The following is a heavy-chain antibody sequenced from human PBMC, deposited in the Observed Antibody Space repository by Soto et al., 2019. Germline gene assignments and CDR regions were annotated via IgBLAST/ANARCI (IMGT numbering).Heavy chain of an antibody. D-gene: IGHD3-10*01. CDR1: GFTFSSYA. V-gene: IGHV3-23*01. CDR2: ISGSGGST. CDR3: AKYAPGPRVGEWDWFDP. J-gene: IGHJ5*02. Sequence: EVQLLESGGGLVQPGGSLRLSCAASGFTFSSYAMSWVRQAPGKGLEWVSAISGSGGSTYYADSVKGRFTISRDNSXNRXYLQMNSLRAEDTAVYYCAKYAPGPRVGEWDWFDPWGQGTLVTVSS.